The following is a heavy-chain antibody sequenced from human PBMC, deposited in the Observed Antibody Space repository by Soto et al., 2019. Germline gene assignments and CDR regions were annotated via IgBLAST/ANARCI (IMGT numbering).Heavy chain of an antibody. Sequence: EVQLVESGGGLVQPGGSLRLSCAASGFTFSSYWMSWHRQAPGKGLEWVANMKQDGIEKYYVDSVKGRFTISRDNAKNSLYLQMNSLRAEDTAVYYCARNPPMTRGNGMDVWGQGTRVTVSS. D-gene: IGHD3-10*01. CDR3: ARNPPMTRGNGMDV. V-gene: IGHV3-7*03. J-gene: IGHJ6*02. CDR2: MKQDGIEK. CDR1: GFTFSSYW.